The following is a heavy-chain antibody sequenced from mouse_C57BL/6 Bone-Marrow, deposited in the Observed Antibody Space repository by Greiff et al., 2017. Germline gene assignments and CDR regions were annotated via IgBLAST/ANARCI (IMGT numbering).Heavy chain of an antibody. V-gene: IGHV1-59*01. D-gene: IGHD1-1*01. J-gene: IGHJ2*01. CDR1: GYTFTSYW. CDR3: ARAPYYYGSSGDFDY. Sequence: VQLQQPGAELVRPGTSVKLSCKASGYTFTSYWMHWVKQRPGQGLEWIGVIDPSDSYTNYNQKFKGKATLTVDTSSSTAYMQLSSLTSEYSAVYYCARAPYYYGSSGDFDYWGQGTTLTVSS. CDR2: IDPSDSYT.